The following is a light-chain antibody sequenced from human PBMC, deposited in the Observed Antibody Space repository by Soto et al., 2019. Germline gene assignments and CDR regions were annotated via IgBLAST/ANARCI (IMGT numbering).Light chain of an antibody. CDR1: QSVRSNC. CDR2: SAS. Sequence: EIVLTQSPGTLSMSPGESATLSCRASQSVRSNCLAWYQQKPGQAPRLLIYSASNRATGIPDRFSGSGSGTDFTLTISRLEPEDFAVYYCQQYGSSPQTFGQGTRLDIE. J-gene: IGKJ5*01. CDR3: QQYGSSPQT. V-gene: IGKV3-20*01.